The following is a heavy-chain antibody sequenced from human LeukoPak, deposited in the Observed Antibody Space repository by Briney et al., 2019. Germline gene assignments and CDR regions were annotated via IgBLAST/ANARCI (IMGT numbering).Heavy chain of an antibody. CDR1: GFTVGNNY. CDR3: ARDPPAVSINTYA. D-gene: IGHD2-8*01. V-gene: IGHV3-66*01. CDR2: IFSHGET. Sequence: GGSLRLSCAASGFTVGNNYMNWVRQAPGKGLGWVSLIFSHGETSYADSVKGRFTISRDNSKNTLYLQMNGLRVEDTAVYYCARDPPAVSINTYAWGQGTLVTVSS. J-gene: IGHJ4*02.